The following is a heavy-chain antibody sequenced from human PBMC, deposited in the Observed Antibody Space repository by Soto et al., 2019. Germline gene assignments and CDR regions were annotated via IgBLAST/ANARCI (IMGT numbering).Heavy chain of an antibody. CDR2: IYYSGST. V-gene: IGHV4-39*01. CDR1: GGSISSSSYY. J-gene: IGHJ6*03. Sequence: SETLSLTCTVSGGSISSSSYYWGWIRQPPGKGLEWIGSIYYSGSTYYNPSLKSRVTISVDTSKNQFSLKLSSVTAADTAVYYCARTVVGYYDILTGYYSDQPTYMDVWGKGTTVTISS. D-gene: IGHD3-9*01. CDR3: ARTVVGYYDILTGYYSDQPTYMDV.